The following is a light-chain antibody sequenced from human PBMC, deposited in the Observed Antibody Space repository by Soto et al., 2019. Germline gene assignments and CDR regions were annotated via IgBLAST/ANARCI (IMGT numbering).Light chain of an antibody. J-gene: IGKJ1*01. CDR2: DAS. CDR1: QSISNR. V-gene: IGKV1-5*01. CDR3: QHYNSYSEA. Sequence: GDGVTITCRASQSISNRLAWYQQRPGKAPKYLIYDASTLDSGVPSRFSGSGSGTEFTLTISSLRPDDFATYYCQHYNSYSEAFGQGTKVDIK.